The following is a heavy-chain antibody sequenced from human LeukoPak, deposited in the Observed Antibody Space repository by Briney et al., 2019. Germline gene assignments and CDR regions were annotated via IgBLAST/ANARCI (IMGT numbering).Heavy chain of an antibody. CDR1: GFTFSSYS. Sequence: PGGSLRLSCAASGFTFSSYSMNWVRQAPGKGLEWVSSISSSSSYIYYADSVKGRFTISRDNAKNSLYLRMNSLRAEDTAVYYCARDMGIYGDYEWGQGTLVTVSS. CDR3: ARDMGIYGDYE. D-gene: IGHD4-17*01. CDR2: ISSSSSYI. J-gene: IGHJ4*02. V-gene: IGHV3-21*01.